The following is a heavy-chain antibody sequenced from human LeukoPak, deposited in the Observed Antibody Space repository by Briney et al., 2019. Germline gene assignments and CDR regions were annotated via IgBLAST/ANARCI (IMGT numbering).Heavy chain of an antibody. D-gene: IGHD3-16*01. J-gene: IGHJ4*02. V-gene: IGHV4-39*01. CDR2: IYYSGST. CDR1: GGSVSSGSYY. CDR3: ARRESYDYVWGSPRTYYFDY. Sequence: SETLSLTCTVSGGSVSSGSYYWSWIRQPPGKGLEWIGSIYYSGSTYYNPSLKSRVTISVDTSKNQFSLKLSSVTAADTAVYYCARRESYDYVWGSPRTYYFDYWGQGTLVTVSS.